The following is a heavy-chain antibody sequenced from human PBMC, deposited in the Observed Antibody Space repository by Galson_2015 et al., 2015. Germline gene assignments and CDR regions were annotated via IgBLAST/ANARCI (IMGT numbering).Heavy chain of an antibody. CDR1: GFTFSSYW. V-gene: IGHV3-74*01. CDR2: INRDGSST. J-gene: IGHJ4*02. CDR3: ARDPERGDGYVLDY. Sequence: SLRLSCAASGFTFSSYWMYWVRHAPGKGLVWVAHINRDGSSTSYADSVKGRFTISRDNAKNMLYLQVNSLRAEDTAVYYCARDPERGDGYVLDYWGQGTLVTVSS. D-gene: IGHD5-24*01.